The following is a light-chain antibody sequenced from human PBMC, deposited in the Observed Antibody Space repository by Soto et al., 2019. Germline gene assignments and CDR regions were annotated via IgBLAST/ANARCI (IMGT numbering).Light chain of an antibody. CDR2: DVF. CDR3: SSYTSSSTLV. V-gene: IGLV2-14*01. J-gene: IGLJ1*01. CDR1: SSDVGAYDY. Sequence: QSALTQPPSASGSPGQSVTISCTGTSSDVGAYDYVSWYQQHPGKAPKLLIYDVFNRPSGVSNRFSGSRSDNTASLTISGLQAEDEADYYCSSYTSSSTLVFGTGTKVTVL.